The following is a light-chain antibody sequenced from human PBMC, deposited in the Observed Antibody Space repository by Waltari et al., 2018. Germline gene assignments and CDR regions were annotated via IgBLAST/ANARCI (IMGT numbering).Light chain of an antibody. Sequence: EIVLTQSPGTLSLSAGKRATLSCRASQSVSSSYLAWYQQKPGQAPRLLIYGASSRATGIPDRFSGSGSGTDFTLTISRLEPEDFAVYYCQQYGSSPSWTFGQGTKVEIK. CDR2: GAS. J-gene: IGKJ1*01. CDR1: QSVSSSY. CDR3: QQYGSSPSWT. V-gene: IGKV3-20*01.